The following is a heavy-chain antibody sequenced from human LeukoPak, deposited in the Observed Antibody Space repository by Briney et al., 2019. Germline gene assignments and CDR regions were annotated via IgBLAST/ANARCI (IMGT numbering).Heavy chain of an antibody. D-gene: IGHD3-3*01. J-gene: IGHJ4*02. CDR2: ISAYNGNT. Sequence: ASVKVSCKASGYTFTSYGISWVRQAPGQGLEWMGWISAYNGNTNYAQKLQGRVTMTTDISTSTAYMELRSLRSDDTAVYYCARDRPPFDFWSGYYRFDYWGQGTLVTVSS. V-gene: IGHV1-18*01. CDR1: GYTFTSYG. CDR3: ARDRPPFDFWSGYYRFDY.